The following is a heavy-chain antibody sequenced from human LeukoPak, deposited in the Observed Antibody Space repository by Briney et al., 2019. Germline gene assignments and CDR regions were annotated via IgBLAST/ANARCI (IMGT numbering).Heavy chain of an antibody. CDR1: GGSFSGYY. CDR3: AGGGGDYWYFDL. D-gene: IGHD2-21*01. CDR2: IHHSGST. J-gene: IGHJ2*01. Sequence: SETLSLTCAVYGGSFSGYYWSWIRQPPGKGLEWIGEIHHSGSTNYNPSLKSRVTISVDTSKNQFSLKLTSVTAADTAVYYCAGGGGDYWYFDLWGRGTLVTVSS. V-gene: IGHV4-34*01.